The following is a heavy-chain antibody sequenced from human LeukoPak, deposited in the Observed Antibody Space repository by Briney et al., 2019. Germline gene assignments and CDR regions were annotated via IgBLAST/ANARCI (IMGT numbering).Heavy chain of an antibody. D-gene: IGHD6-6*01. V-gene: IGHV3-74*01. CDR3: ARDHSTSGDY. J-gene: IGHJ4*02. CDR2: INSDGSST. Sequence: PGGSLRLSCAASGFTFSSYWMHWVRQAPGKGPVWVSRINSDGSSTSYADSVKGRLTISRDNAKNTLYLQMNSLRAEDTAVYYCARDHSTSGDYWGQGTLVTVSS. CDR1: GFTFSSYW.